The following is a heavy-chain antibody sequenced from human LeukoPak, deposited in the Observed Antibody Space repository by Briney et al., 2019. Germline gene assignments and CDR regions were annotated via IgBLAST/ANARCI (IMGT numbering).Heavy chain of an antibody. J-gene: IGHJ5*02. CDR1: GYTFTSYD. D-gene: IGHD2-2*02. Sequence: ASVKVSCKASGYTFTSYDINWVRQATGQGLEWMGWMNPNSGNTGYAQKFQGRVTITRNTSISTAYMELSSLRSEDTAVYYCARGRSTSCYMCDIGSFDPWGQGTLVTVSP. V-gene: IGHV1-8*03. CDR2: MNPNSGNT. CDR3: ARGRSTSCYMCDIGSFDP.